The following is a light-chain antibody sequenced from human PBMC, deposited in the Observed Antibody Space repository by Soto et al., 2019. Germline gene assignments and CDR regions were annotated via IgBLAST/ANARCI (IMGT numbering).Light chain of an antibody. CDR2: AVR. CDR1: NSDVGRYNS. CDR3: FSYTANDNWV. V-gene: IGLV2-11*01. J-gene: IGLJ3*02. Sequence: QAVVTQPHSVSGSPGQSVTISCTGTNSDVGRYNSVSWYQQLPGKAPKIIISAVRQRPSGVPDRFSGSKSGNTASLTISGLQADDEADYFCFSYTANDNWVFGGGTKVTVL.